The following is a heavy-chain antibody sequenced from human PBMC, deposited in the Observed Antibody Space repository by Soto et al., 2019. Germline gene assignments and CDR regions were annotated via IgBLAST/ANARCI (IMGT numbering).Heavy chain of an antibody. CDR3: ARFGGRGYLGLLLPFDY. CDR2: IIPIFRTA. D-gene: IGHD3-9*01. Sequence: SVKVSCKASGGDFSNYAISWVRQAPGQGPEWMGGIIPIFRTATYAQKFQGRVTTTADDSTRTAYMELIGLTSEDTAVYYCARFGGRGYLGLLLPFDYWGQGTLVTVSS. CDR1: GGDFSNYA. J-gene: IGHJ4*02. V-gene: IGHV1-69*13.